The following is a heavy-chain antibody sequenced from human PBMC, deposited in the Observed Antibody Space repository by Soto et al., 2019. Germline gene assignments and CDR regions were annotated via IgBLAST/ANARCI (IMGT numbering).Heavy chain of an antibody. CDR2: INPNRGDT. J-gene: IGHJ4*02. CDR1: GYTFTGYF. V-gene: IGHV1-2*02. D-gene: IGHD2-15*01. CDR3: ARRISTATIPFDY. Sequence: ASVKVSCKAPGYTFTGYFMHWVRQAPGQGLEWMGWINPNRGDTRYAEMFQDRVVMTSDTSVTTVYMELSGLRFDDTAVYYCARRISTATIPFDYWGQGTRVTVSS.